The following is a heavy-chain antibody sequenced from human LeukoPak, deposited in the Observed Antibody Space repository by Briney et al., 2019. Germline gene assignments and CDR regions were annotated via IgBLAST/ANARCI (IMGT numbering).Heavy chain of an antibody. CDR3: AGADCGGDSCHYSTSAY. Sequence: GGSLRLSCGASGFSFDSHGMMRVRQAPGKGLEWVSYISSSTTYIYYTDSVKGRFTISRDNAKRLLYLQMNSLRAEDTAVYYCAGADCGGDSCHYSTSAYWGQGTLVTVSS. J-gene: IGHJ4*02. D-gene: IGHD2-15*01. CDR2: ISSSTTYI. V-gene: IGHV3-21*01. CDR1: GFSFDSHG.